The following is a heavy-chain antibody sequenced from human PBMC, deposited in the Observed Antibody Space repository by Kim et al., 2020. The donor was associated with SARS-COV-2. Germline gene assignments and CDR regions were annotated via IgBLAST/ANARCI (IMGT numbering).Heavy chain of an antibody. V-gene: IGHV4-34*01. CDR2: INHSGST. CDR1: GGSFSGYY. J-gene: IGHJ5*02. CDR3: ARGSREAAARAPSAWKNWFDP. Sequence: SETLSLTCAVYGGSFSGYYWSWIRQPPGKGLEWIGEINHSGSTNYNPSLKSRVTISVDTSKNQFSLKLSSVTAADTAVYYCARGSREAAARAPSAWKNWFDPWGQGTLVTVSS. D-gene: IGHD6-13*01.